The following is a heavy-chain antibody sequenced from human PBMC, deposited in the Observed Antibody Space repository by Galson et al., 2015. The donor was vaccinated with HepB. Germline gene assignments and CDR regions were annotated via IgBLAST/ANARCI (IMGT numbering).Heavy chain of an antibody. Sequence: SLRLSCAASGFRFSHYGMHWVRQAPGKGLEWVALISSDGTNTSYAASVEGRFAVSRDNSKNILYLQMDSLKASDTAIYYCARRGGSSITAHGGNWFDPWGQGTPVIVSS. V-gene: IGHV3-30*03. CDR3: ARRGGSSITAHGGNWFDP. CDR1: GFRFSHYG. J-gene: IGHJ5*02. D-gene: IGHD1-20*01. CDR2: ISSDGTNT.